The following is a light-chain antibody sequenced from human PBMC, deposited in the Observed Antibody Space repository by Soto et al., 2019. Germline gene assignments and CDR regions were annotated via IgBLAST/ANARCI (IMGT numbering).Light chain of an antibody. Sequence: DIQMTQSPSSLSTSVGDRVTITCRASQTISNSLNWYQQKPGNAPKLLIYAAPTLQRGVTSRFSGSGSGTDLTLTISSLQPEDCGSYYCQQSYSPPHTFGPGTKLEI. V-gene: IGKV1-39*01. J-gene: IGKJ2*01. CDR1: QTISNS. CDR2: AAP. CDR3: QQSYSPPHT.